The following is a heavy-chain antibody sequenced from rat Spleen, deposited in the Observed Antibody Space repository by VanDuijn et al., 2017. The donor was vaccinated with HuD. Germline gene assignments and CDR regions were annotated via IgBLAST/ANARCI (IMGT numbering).Heavy chain of an antibody. CDR2: ISSDGSST. Sequence: EVQLVESGGGLVQPGNSLKLSCAASGFTFSDYAMAWVRQAPTKGLEWVATISSDGSSTYYRDSVKGRFTISRGNAKSTLYLQMDSLRSEDTATYYCTRRQQPYYFDYWGQGIMVTVSS. D-gene: IGHD1-10*01. V-gene: IGHV5-29*01. J-gene: IGHJ2*01. CDR3: TRRQQPYYFDY. CDR1: GFTFSDYA.